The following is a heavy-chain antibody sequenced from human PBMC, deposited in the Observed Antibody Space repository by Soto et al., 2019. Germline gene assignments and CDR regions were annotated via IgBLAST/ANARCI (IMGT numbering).Heavy chain of an antibody. Sequence: QVQLVQSGAEVKKPGASVKVSCKASGYTFTSYGISWVRQAPGQGLEWMGWISAYNGNTNYAQKLQGRVTMTTDTATSTAYMELRSLRSDDTAVYYCARDRPPIAAAGDTDFDYWGQGTLVTVSS. CDR3: ARDRPPIAAAGDTDFDY. V-gene: IGHV1-18*01. CDR2: ISAYNGNT. CDR1: GYTFTSYG. J-gene: IGHJ4*02. D-gene: IGHD6-13*01.